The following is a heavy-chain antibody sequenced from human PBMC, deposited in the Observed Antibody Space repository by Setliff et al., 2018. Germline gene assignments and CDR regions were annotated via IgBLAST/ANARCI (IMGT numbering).Heavy chain of an antibody. D-gene: IGHD6-25*01. Sequence: PGGSLRLSCVVSGFSFRTYTMNWVRQTPGKGLEWISTIRSNSPTLYYADSVQGRFTISRDNARNSLFLQMSSLRAEDTAVYYCARSPANGGHDAFDIWGQGTMVTVSS. CDR1: GFSFRTYT. CDR3: ARSPANGGHDAFDI. J-gene: IGHJ3*02. V-gene: IGHV3-48*01. CDR2: IRSNSPTL.